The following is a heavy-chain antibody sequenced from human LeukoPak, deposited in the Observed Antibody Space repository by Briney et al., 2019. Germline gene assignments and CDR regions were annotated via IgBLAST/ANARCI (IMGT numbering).Heavy chain of an antibody. J-gene: IGHJ6*03. V-gene: IGHV4-39*01. CDR2: IYYSGST. Sequence: SETLSLTCTVSGGSISSSSYYWGWIRQPPGKGLEWIGSIYYSGSTYYNPSLKSRVTISVDTSKNQFSLKLSSVTAADTAVYYCAGSDYGDTPYYYYHYMDVWGKGTTVTVSS. CDR3: AGSDYGDTPYYYYHYMDV. D-gene: IGHD4-17*01. CDR1: GGSISSSSYY.